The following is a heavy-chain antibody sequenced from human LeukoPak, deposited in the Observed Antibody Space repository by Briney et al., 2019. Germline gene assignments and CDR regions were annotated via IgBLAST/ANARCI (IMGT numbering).Heavy chain of an antibody. CDR2: IHTSGST. J-gene: IGHJ5*02. V-gene: IGHV4-61*02. Sequence: SETLSLTCTVSGGSISTGSYSWNWIRQPAGKGLEWIGRIHTSGSTNYNPSLKSRVTVSVDTSKNQFSLKLSSVTAADTAVYYCARDYGSGDQKCFDPWGQGTLVTVSS. CDR3: ARDYGSGDQKCFDP. D-gene: IGHD3-10*01. CDR1: GGSISTGSYS.